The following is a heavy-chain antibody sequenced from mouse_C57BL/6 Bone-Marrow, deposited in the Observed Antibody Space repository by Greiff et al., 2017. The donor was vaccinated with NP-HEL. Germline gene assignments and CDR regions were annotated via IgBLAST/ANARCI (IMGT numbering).Heavy chain of an antibody. D-gene: IGHD2-3*01. V-gene: IGHV1-72*01. CDR1: GYTFTSYW. CDR2: IDPNSGGT. Sequence: QVQLQQSGAELVKPGASVKLSCKASGYTFTSYWLHWVKQRPGRGLEWIGRIDPNSGGTKYNEKFKSKATLTVDKPSSTAYMQLSSLTSEDSAVYYCARDYDGYYPYAMDYWGQGTSVTVSS. CDR3: ARDYDGYYPYAMDY. J-gene: IGHJ4*01.